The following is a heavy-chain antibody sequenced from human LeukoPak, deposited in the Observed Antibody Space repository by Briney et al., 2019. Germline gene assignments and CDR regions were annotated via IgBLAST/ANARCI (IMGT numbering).Heavy chain of an antibody. CDR2: IDAGSGHT. D-gene: IGHD2-21*02. Sequence: ASVKVSCKASGYTFTSYAVHWVRQAPGQRPEWIGWIDAGSGHTGCSQEFQGRVTITRDTSASTAYMELSSLTSEDTAVYYCARRGVTTQYSFYAMAVWGQGTTVTVSS. J-gene: IGHJ6*02. CDR3: ARRGVTTQYSFYAMAV. CDR1: GYTFTSYA. V-gene: IGHV1-3*01.